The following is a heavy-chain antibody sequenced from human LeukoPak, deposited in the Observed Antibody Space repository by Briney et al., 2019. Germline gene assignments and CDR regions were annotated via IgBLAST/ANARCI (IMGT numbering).Heavy chain of an antibody. CDR3: ARGDRSGDFGYYFDY. V-gene: IGHV1-69*04. CDR2: IIPILGIA. CDR1: GGTFSSYA. J-gene: IGHJ4*02. D-gene: IGHD3-10*01. Sequence: ASVKVSCKASGGTFSSYAISWVRQAPGQGLEWMGRIIPILGIANYAQKFQGRVTITADKSTSTAYMELSSLRSEDTAVYYCARGDRSGDFGYYFDYWGQGTLVTVSS.